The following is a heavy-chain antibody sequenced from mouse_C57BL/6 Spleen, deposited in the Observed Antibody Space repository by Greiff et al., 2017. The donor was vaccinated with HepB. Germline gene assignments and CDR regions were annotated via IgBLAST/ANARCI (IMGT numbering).Heavy chain of an antibody. Sequence: QVQLKQPGAELVKPGASVKLSCKASGYTFTSYWMHWVKQRPGQGLEWIGMIHPNSGSTNYNEKFKSKATLTVDKSSSTAYMQLSSLTSEDSAVYYCARDSNYEYFDVWGTGTTVTVSS. CDR3: ARDSNYEYFDV. V-gene: IGHV1-64*01. D-gene: IGHD2-5*01. CDR1: GYTFTSYW. J-gene: IGHJ1*03. CDR2: IHPNSGST.